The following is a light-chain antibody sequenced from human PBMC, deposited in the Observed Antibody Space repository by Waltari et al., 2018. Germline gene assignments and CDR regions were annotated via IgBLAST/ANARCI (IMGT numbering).Light chain of an antibody. J-gene: IGKJ3*01. CDR3: QQSNSFPFT. Sequence: IQMTQSPSSVSASVGDRVTITCRASQDISTWLAWFQHRPGSAPKPLIFGASNLETGVPSRFSGTGSETEFTLTISSLQPEDFATYFCQQSNSFPFTFGPGTTVDFK. V-gene: IGKV1-12*01. CDR1: QDISTW. CDR2: GAS.